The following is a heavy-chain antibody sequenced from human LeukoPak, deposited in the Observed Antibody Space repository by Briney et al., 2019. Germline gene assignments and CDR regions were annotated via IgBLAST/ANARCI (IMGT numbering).Heavy chain of an antibody. D-gene: IGHD3-22*01. J-gene: IGHJ4*02. CDR2: ISAYNGNT. CDR3: AREWNAGLGYYDSSGQGGFDY. Sequence: ASVKVSCKASGYTFTSYGISWVRQAPGQGLEWMGWISAYNGNTNYAQKPQGRVTMTTDTSTSTAYMELRSLGSDDTAVYYCAREWNAGLGYYDSSGQGGFDYWGQGTLVTVSS. V-gene: IGHV1-18*01. CDR1: GYTFTSYG.